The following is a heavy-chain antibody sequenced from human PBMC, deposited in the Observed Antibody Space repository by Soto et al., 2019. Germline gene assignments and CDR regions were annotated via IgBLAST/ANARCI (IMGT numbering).Heavy chain of an antibody. V-gene: IGHV4-39*01. Sequence: PSETLSLTCTISGGSLSTYYWGWIRQPPGKGLEWIGSIYYSGSTYYNPSLKSRVTISVDTSKNQFSLKLSSVTAADTAVYYCARQDYDINPWGQGTLVTVSS. D-gene: IGHD3-9*01. J-gene: IGHJ5*02. CDR3: ARQDYDINP. CDR1: GGSLSTYY. CDR2: IYYSGST.